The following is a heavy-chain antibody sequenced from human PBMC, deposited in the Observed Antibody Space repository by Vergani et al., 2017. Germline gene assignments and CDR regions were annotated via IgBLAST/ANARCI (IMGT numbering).Heavy chain of an antibody. Sequence: QVQLQESGPGLVKPSETLSLTCTVSGDSVISTDYHWGWIRQPPGKGLEWIGGMDYSGSTSYNPSLESRISISFETPKNQFSLRRTSVTAADTAVYYCASKRGACRAAYCHSYDFWGPGTLVGVSS. CDR2: MDYSGST. CDR1: GDSVISTDYH. J-gene: IGHJ4*02. CDR3: ASKRGACRAAYCHSYDF. D-gene: IGHD2-15*01. V-gene: IGHV4-39*01.